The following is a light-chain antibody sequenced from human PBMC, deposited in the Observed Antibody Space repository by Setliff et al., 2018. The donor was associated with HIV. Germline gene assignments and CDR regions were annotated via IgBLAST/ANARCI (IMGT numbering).Light chain of an antibody. V-gene: IGLV1-51*01. CDR1: SSNIGNNY. J-gene: IGLJ3*02. Sequence: QSVLTQPPSVSAAPGQKVTISCSGSSSNIGNNYVSWYQQLPGAAPELLIYDNNKRPSGIPDRFSGSKSGTSATLGITGLQTGDEADYYCGTWDSSLSAGPWVFGGGTKGTVL. CDR3: GTWDSSLSAGPWV. CDR2: DNN.